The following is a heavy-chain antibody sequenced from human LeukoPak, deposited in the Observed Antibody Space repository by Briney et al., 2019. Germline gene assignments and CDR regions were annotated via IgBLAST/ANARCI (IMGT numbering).Heavy chain of an antibody. CDR2: ISAYNGNT. J-gene: IGHJ6*03. D-gene: IGHD2-2*01. Sequence: GASVKVSCKASVYTFTSYGISSVRQAPGQGLEWMGWISAYNGNTNYAQKLQGRVTMTTDTSTSTAYMELRSLRSDDTAVYYCARGLVPADYYYYYMDVWGKGTTVTVSS. CDR1: VYTFTSYG. CDR3: ARGLVPADYYYYYMDV. V-gene: IGHV1-18*01.